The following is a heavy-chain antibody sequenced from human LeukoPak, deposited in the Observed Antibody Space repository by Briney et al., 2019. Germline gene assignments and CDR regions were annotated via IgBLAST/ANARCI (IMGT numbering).Heavy chain of an antibody. CDR2: INPNSGGT. D-gene: IGHD5-12*01. Sequence: GASVKVSCKASGYTFTGYYMHWVRQAPGQGLEWMGWINPNSGGTNYAQKFQGRVTMTRDTSISTAYIELSRLRSDDTAVYYCARTDIVATADAFDIWGQGTMVTVSS. J-gene: IGHJ3*02. V-gene: IGHV1-2*02. CDR1: GYTFTGYY. CDR3: ARTDIVATADAFDI.